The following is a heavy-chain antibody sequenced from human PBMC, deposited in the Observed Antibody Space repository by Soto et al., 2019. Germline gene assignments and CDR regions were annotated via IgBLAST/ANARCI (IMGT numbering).Heavy chain of an antibody. CDR1: GGTFSSYA. J-gene: IGHJ4*02. V-gene: IGHV1-69*13. Sequence: GASVKVSCKASGGTFSSYAISWVRQAPGQGLEWMGGIIPIFGTANYAQKFQGRVTITADESTSTAYMELSSLRSEDTAVYYCARDSEDYGGNPIYFDYWGQGTLVTVSS. D-gene: IGHD4-17*01. CDR2: IIPIFGTA. CDR3: ARDSEDYGGNPIYFDY.